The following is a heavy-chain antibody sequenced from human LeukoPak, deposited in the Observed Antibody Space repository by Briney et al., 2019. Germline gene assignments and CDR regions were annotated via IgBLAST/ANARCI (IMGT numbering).Heavy chain of an antibody. Sequence: RPGGSLRLSCAASGFTFSDYYMSWIRQAPGKGLEWVSYISSSGSTIYYADSVKGRFTISRDNAKNSLYLQMNSLRAEDTAVYYCARDNIVVVTGYYGMDVWGQGTTVTVSS. CDR3: ARDNIVVVTGYYGMDV. CDR2: ISSSGSTI. J-gene: IGHJ6*02. D-gene: IGHD2-21*02. V-gene: IGHV3-11*04. CDR1: GFTFSDYY.